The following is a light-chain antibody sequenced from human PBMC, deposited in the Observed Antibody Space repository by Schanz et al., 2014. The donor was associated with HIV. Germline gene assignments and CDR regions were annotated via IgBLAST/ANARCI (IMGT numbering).Light chain of an antibody. CDR3: AAWDDSLSGPV. V-gene: IGLV1-40*01. Sequence: QSVLTQPPSVSGAPGQRVTISCTGSSSNIGAGYDVHWYQQVPGAAPKLLIYANSNRPSGVPDRFSGSKSDSSASLTITGLQPEDEADYSCAAWDDSLSGPVFGGGTKLTVL. CDR1: SSNIGAGYD. J-gene: IGLJ2*01. CDR2: ANS.